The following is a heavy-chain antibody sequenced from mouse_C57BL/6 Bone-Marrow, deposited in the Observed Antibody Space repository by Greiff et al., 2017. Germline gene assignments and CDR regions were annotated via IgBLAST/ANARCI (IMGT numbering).Heavy chain of an antibody. Sequence: EVNVVESGGGLVQSGRSLRLSCATSGFTFSDFYMEWVRQAPGKGLEWIAASSNKANDYTTEYSASVKGRFIVSRDTSQSILYLQMNALRAEDTAIYYCARDAGGYYAMDYWGQGTSVTVSS. CDR3: ARDAGGYYAMDY. V-gene: IGHV7-1*01. J-gene: IGHJ4*01. CDR1: GFTFSDFY. CDR2: SSNKANDYTT. D-gene: IGHD1-1*02.